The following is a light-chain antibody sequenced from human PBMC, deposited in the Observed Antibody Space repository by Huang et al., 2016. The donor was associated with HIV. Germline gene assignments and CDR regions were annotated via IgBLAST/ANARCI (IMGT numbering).Light chain of an antibody. J-gene: IGKJ4*01. CDR3: QQYDSWHPVT. V-gene: IGKV3-15*01. Sequence: ETVMTQSPATLPVSPGERATLSCRASRSVSNNLAWYQQRPGQSPRLLIDGESTRAADVPARFTGRGSGREFSLTIDSLQSEDFAVYYCQQYDSWHPVTFGGGTKVEIK. CDR2: GES. CDR1: RSVSNN.